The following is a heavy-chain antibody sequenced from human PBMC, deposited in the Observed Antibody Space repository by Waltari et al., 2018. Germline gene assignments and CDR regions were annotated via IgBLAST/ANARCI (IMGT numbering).Heavy chain of an antibody. CDR2: VSGYNGDT. CDR3: ARVSTNNGPGDLDY. CDR1: GSPFKSYA. J-gene: IGHJ4*02. D-gene: IGHD2-8*01. V-gene: IGHV1-18*01. Sequence: VQLVQSETEVKKPGASVLVSCKTSGSPFKSYAFSWERQAPGQGLEWMGWVSGYNGDTFYAQNFQDRLTMTTETSTTTTYMELRNLRSDDTAIYYCARVSTNNGPGDLDYWGQGTLVTVSA.